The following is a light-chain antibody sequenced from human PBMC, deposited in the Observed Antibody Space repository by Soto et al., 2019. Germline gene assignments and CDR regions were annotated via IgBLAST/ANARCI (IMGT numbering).Light chain of an antibody. Sequence: EXVXTXSPATLSVSPGERATLSCRASQSVSSSYLAWYQQKPGQAPRLLIYGASSRATGIPDRFSGSGSATDFTLTISRLEPEDFAVFYCQQYGGSPITFGQGTRLEIK. CDR3: QQYGGSPIT. CDR2: GAS. CDR1: QSVSSSY. V-gene: IGKV3-20*01. J-gene: IGKJ5*01.